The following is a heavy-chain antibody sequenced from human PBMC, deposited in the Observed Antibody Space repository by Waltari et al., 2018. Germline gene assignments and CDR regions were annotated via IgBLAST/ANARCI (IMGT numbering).Heavy chain of an antibody. D-gene: IGHD1-26*01. CDR2: IYTSGST. CDR3: ARGPLLSKVDY. Sequence: QVQLQESGPGLVKPSQTLSLTCTVSGGSIDRGSYYGSWIRQPAGKGLEWIGRIYTSGSTNYNPSLKSRVTISVDTSKNQFSLNLSSVTAADTAVYYCARGPLLSKVDYWGQGTLVTVSS. J-gene: IGHJ4*02. V-gene: IGHV4-61*02. CDR1: GGSIDRGSYY.